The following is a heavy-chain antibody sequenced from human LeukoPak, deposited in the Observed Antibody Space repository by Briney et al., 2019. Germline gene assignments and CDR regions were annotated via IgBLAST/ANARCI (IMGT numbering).Heavy chain of an antibody. CDR1: GFTVSSYE. CDR2: ISSSGSTI. V-gene: IGHV3-48*03. J-gene: IGHJ6*02. CDR3: ARDPPISGGPGMDI. D-gene: IGHD1-26*01. Sequence: GGSLSLACAASGFTVSSYEMNWVRQAPGKGLEWVSYISSSGSTIYYADSVKGRFTISRDNAKNSLYLQMNSLRAEDTAVYYCARDPPISGGPGMDIWGQGTTVTVSS.